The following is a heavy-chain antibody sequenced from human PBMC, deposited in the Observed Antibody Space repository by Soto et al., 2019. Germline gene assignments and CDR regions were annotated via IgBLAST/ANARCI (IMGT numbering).Heavy chain of an antibody. Sequence: PSETLSLTCTVSGGSISSGDYYWSWIRQPPGKGLEWIGYIYYSGSTYYNPSLKSRVTISVDTSKNQFSLKLSSVTAADTAVYYCAREVTIFGVVLESNWFDPWGQGTLVTVS. J-gene: IGHJ5*02. CDR1: GGSISSGDYY. D-gene: IGHD3-3*01. CDR2: IYYSGST. V-gene: IGHV4-30-4*01. CDR3: AREVTIFGVVLESNWFDP.